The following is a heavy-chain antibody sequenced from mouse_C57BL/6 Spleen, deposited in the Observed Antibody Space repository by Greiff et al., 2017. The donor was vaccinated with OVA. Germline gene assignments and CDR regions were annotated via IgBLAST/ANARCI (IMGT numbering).Heavy chain of an antibody. CDR1: GYPFTSYW. CDR3: ARKPYEYDGSDDFDY. V-gene: IGHV1-50*01. CDR2: IDPSDSYT. Sequence: QVQLQQPGAELVKPGASVKLSCKASGYPFTSYWMQWVKQRPGQGLEWIGEIDPSDSYTNYNQKFKGKATLTVDTSSSTASMQLSRLTSEDSAVYYCARKPYEYDGSDDFDYWGQGTTLTVSS. J-gene: IGHJ2*01. D-gene: IGHD1-1*01.